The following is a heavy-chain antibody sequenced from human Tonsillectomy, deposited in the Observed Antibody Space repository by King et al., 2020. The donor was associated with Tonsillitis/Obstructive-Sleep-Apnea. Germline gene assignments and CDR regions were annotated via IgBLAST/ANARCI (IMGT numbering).Heavy chain of an antibody. CDR1: GFTFISYP. D-gene: IGHD2-2*01. Sequence: VQLVESGGGVVQPGRSLRLSCAASGFTFISYPMHWVRQAPGKGLEWVAVISYDGSNKYYADSVKGRFTISRDNSKNTLYLQMNSLRAEDTDVYYCARGPRWEIVVGIPDFYYYYMDVWGKGTTVTVSS. CDR2: ISYDGSNK. V-gene: IGHV3-30*04. J-gene: IGHJ6*03. CDR3: ARGPRWEIVVGIPDFYYYYMDV.